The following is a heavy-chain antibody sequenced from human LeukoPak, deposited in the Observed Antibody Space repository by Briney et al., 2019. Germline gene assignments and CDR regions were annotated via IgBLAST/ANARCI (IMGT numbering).Heavy chain of an antibody. V-gene: IGHV1-46*01. CDR2: INPSGGST. Sequence: ASVKVSCKASGCTFTNYFMNWVRQAPGQGLEWMGTINPSGGSTSYAQKFQGRVTMTRDTSTSTVYMELSSLRSDDTAVYYCARATYGGYFDSWGQGTLVTVSS. J-gene: IGHJ4*02. D-gene: IGHD2-8*01. CDR3: ARATYGGYFDS. CDR1: GCTFTNYF.